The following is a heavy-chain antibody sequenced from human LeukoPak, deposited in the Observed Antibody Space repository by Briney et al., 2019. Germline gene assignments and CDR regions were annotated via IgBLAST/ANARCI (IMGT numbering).Heavy chain of an antibody. D-gene: IGHD3-10*01. V-gene: IGHV4-59*07. CDR3: ARVLGGSYYFDY. J-gene: IGHJ4*02. CDR1: GGSISSYY. CDR2: IYYSGST. Sequence: SDTLSLTCTVSGGSISSYYGSWIRQPPGKGLEWIGYIYYSGSTNYNPSLKSRVTISVDTSKNQFSLKLSSVTAADTAVYFCARVLGGSYYFDYWGQGTLVTVSS.